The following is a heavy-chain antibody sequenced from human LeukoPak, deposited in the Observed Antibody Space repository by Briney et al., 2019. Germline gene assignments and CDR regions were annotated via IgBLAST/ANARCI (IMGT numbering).Heavy chain of an antibody. CDR3: AREEITIFGNGMDV. J-gene: IGHJ6*02. D-gene: IGHD3-3*01. CDR1: GGTFSSYA. CDR2: IIPIFGTA. Sequence: SVKVSCKASGGTFSSYAISWVRQAPGQGLEWMGGIIPIFGTANYAQKFQGRVTITADESTSTAYMELRSLRSDDTAVYYCAREEITIFGNGMDVWGQGTTVTVSS. V-gene: IGHV1-69*13.